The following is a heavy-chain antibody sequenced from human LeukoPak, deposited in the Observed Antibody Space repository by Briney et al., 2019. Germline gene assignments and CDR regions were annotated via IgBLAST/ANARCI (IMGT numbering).Heavy chain of an antibody. Sequence: ASVKVSCKASGYTFTGYYMHWVRQAPGQGLEWMGWINPNSGGTNYAQKLQGRVTMTTDTSTSTAYMELRSLRSDDTAVYYCARDFYYGSGSYYSINWFDPWGQGTLVTVSS. CDR3: ARDFYYGSGSYYSINWFDP. V-gene: IGHV1-2*02. CDR1: GYTFTGYY. CDR2: INPNSGGT. J-gene: IGHJ5*02. D-gene: IGHD3-10*01.